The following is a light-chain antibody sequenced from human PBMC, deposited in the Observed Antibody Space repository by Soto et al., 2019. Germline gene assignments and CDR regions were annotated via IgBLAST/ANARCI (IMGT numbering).Light chain of an antibody. CDR3: QQYYDYPPLI. CDR2: GAS. CDR1: RNINRK. J-gene: IGKJ4*01. V-gene: IGKV3-15*01. Sequence: EIVMTQSPATLSVSPGERATLSCRASRNINRKXAWYQQKPGQAPRLLISGASTRATGIPARFSGSGSGTEFTXXXSSLQSXDFAVYYCQQYYDYPPLIFGGGTKVEIK.